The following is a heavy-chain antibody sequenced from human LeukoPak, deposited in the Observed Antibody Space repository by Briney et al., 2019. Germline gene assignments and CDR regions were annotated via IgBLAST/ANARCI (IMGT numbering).Heavy chain of an antibody. CDR2: MNPNSGNT. J-gene: IGHJ3*02. CDR1: GYTFTSYD. V-gene: IGHV1-8*01. Sequence: ASVKVSCKASGYTFTSYDINWVRQATGQGLEWMGWMNPNSGNTGYAQKFQGRVTMTRDTSTSTVYMELSSLRSEDTAVYYCARVGSSRQATLPSDAFDIWGQGTMVTVSS. D-gene: IGHD6-13*01. CDR3: ARVGSSRQATLPSDAFDI.